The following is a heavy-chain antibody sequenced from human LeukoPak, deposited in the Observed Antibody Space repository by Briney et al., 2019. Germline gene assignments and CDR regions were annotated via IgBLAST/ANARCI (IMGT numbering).Heavy chain of an antibody. D-gene: IGHD3-22*01. CDR2: ISSSSGYT. J-gene: IGHJ3*02. Sequence: GGSLRLSCAASGFTFSDYYMSWIRQAPGKGLEWVSYISSSSGYTNYADSVKGRFTISRDNAKNSLYLQMNSLRAEDTAVYYCARASLYYYDSSPEDAFDIWGQGTMVTVSS. V-gene: IGHV3-11*06. CDR1: GFTFSDYY. CDR3: ARASLYYYDSSPEDAFDI.